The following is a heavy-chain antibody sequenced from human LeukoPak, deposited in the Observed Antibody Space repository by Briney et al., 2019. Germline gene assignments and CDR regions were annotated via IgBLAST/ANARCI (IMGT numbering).Heavy chain of an antibody. CDR1: GYTFTSYG. CDR3: VRDPSVVPAANLNWFDP. D-gene: IGHD2-2*01. Sequence: ASVKVSCKSSGYTFTSYGISWVRQAPGQGLEWMGWISAYNGNTNYAQKLQGRVTMTTDTSTSTAYMELRSLRSDDTAVYYCVRDPSVVPAANLNWFDPWGQGTLVTVSS. J-gene: IGHJ5*02. V-gene: IGHV1-18*01. CDR2: ISAYNGNT.